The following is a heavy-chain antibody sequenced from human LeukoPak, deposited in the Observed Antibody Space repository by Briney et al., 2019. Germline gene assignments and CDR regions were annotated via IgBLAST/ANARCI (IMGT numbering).Heavy chain of an antibody. CDR2: SSASGDAT. Sequence: PGGSLRLSCATSGLIFNNYPMSWVRQAPGKGLEWVSASSASGDATHYADSVRGRFTVSRDNSKNTLYLQMNSLTAEDTAIYRCAKPLTFFDSNWGTRRYHDAFDVWGQGTVVTVSS. CDR1: GLIFNNYP. J-gene: IGHJ3*01. D-gene: IGHD3-16*02. CDR3: AKPLTFFDSNWGTRRYHDAFDV. V-gene: IGHV3-23*01.